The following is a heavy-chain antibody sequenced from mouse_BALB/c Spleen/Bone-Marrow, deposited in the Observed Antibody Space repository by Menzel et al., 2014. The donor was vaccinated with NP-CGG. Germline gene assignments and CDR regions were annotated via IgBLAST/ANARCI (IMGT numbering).Heavy chain of an antibody. V-gene: IGHV1-80*01. CDR2: IYPGDGDT. Sequence: VKLQESGAELVRPGSSVKISCKASGYAFSVYWMNWVKQRPGQGLEWIGQIYPGDGDTNYNGKFKGRATLTADKSSNTAYMQLSSLTSEASAVYFCARGGISVDYWGQGTTLTVSS. CDR1: GYAFSVYW. CDR3: ARGGISVDY. J-gene: IGHJ2*01.